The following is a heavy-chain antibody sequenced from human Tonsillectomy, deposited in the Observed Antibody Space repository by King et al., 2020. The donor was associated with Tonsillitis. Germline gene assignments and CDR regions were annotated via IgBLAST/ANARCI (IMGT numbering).Heavy chain of an antibody. V-gene: IGHV5-51*01. CDR2: IYPGDSDT. J-gene: IGHJ4*02. Sequence: QLVQSGAEVKKPGESLKISCKGSGYTFTSYWIGWGRQMPGKGLEWMGIIYPGDSDTRYSPSFQGQVTTSADKSISTAYLQWSSLKAPDTAMYYCARPPTLSSPSNDYWGQGTLVTVSS. CDR3: ARPPTLSSPSNDY. CDR1: GYTFTSYW. D-gene: IGHD6-6*01.